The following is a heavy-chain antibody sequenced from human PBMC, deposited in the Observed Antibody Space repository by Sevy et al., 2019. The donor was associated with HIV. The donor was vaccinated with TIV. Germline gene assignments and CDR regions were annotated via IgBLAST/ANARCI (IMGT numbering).Heavy chain of an antibody. Sequence: GGSLRLSCAASGFTFSSYGMHWVHQAPGKGLEWVAVIWYDGSNKYYADSVKGRFTISRDNSKNTLYLQMNSLRAEDTAVYYCAREMDANFVFDYWGQGTLVTVSS. CDR1: GFTFSSYG. CDR2: IWYDGSNK. D-gene: IGHD2-8*01. J-gene: IGHJ4*02. CDR3: AREMDANFVFDY. V-gene: IGHV3-33*01.